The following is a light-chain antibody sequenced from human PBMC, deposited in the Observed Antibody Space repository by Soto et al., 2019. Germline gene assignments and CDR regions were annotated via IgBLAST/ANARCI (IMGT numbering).Light chain of an antibody. CDR2: DVT. CDR1: RNDVGGYNY. CDR3: CSYAGAYTLI. Sequence: QSVLTQPRSVSGSPGQSVTVSCTGTRNDVGGYNYVSWYQQHPGKAPQLIISDVTNRPSGVPDRFSGSKSGNTASLTISGLQADDEAEYYCCSYAGAYTLIFGGGTKLTVL. V-gene: IGLV2-11*01. J-gene: IGLJ2*01.